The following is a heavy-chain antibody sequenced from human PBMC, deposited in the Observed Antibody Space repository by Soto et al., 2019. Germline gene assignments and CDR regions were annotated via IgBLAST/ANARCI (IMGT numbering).Heavy chain of an antibody. CDR3: ARGSITGTRIRWFDP. Sequence: GGSLRLSCAASGFTFSSYGMHWVRQAPGKGLEWVAVIWYDGSNKYYADSVKGRFTISRDNSKNTLYLQMNSLRAEDTAVYYCARGSITGTRIRWFDPWGQGTLVTVSS. CDR1: GFTFSSYG. CDR2: IWYDGSNK. J-gene: IGHJ5*02. D-gene: IGHD1-7*01. V-gene: IGHV3-33*01.